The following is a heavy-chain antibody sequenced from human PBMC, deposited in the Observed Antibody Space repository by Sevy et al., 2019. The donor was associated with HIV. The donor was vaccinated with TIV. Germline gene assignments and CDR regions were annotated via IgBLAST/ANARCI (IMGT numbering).Heavy chain of an antibody. CDR1: GGTFATYV. D-gene: IGHD2-21*02. Sequence: ASVKVSCKASGGTFATYVVNWLRQAPGQGPEWMGSILHIFGTTKYAQKFKGRVTITFDKSTNTAYMELINLRSDDTAVYYGARLGDRSRGGSGDCYLPIWGQGTMVTVSS. CDR3: ARLGDRSRGGSGDCYLPI. V-gene: IGHV1-69*06. CDR2: ILHIFGTT. J-gene: IGHJ3*02.